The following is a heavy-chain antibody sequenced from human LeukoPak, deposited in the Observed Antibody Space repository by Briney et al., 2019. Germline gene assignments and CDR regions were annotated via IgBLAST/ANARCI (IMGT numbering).Heavy chain of an antibody. CDR1: GFTFSSYE. V-gene: IGHV3-48*03. J-gene: IGHJ4*02. CDR3: ARGIAVADKGDY. Sequence: GGSLRLSCAASGFTFSSYEMNWVRQAPGKGLEWVSYISSSGSTIYYADSVKGRFTISRDNAKNSLYLQMNSLRAEDTAVYYCARGIAVADKGDYWGQGTLVTVSS. CDR2: ISSSGSTI. D-gene: IGHD6-13*01.